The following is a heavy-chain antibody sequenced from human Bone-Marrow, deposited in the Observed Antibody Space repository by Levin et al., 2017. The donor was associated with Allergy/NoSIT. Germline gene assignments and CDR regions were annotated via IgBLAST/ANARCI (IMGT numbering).Heavy chain of an antibody. CDR2: ISGSGGST. Sequence: GESLKISCAASGFTFSSYAMSWVRQAPGKGLEWVSAISGSGGSTYYADSVKGRFTISRDNSKNTLYLQMNSLRAEDTAVYYCAKEEQWLVLQTQIFDYWGQGTLVTVSS. D-gene: IGHD6-19*01. CDR3: AKEEQWLVLQTQIFDY. V-gene: IGHV3-23*01. J-gene: IGHJ4*02. CDR1: GFTFSSYA.